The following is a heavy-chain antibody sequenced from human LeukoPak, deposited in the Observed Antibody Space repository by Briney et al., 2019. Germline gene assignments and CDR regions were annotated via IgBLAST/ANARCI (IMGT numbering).Heavy chain of an antibody. D-gene: IGHD1-14*01. Sequence: SETLSLTCTVSGGSISSHFWSWIRQPPGKGLEWIAYIYYSGSTDYNPSLKSRVTISVDTSKNQFSLKLSSVTAADTAVYYCARQTMRTADAFDIWGQGTMVTVSS. CDR2: IYYSGST. J-gene: IGHJ3*02. CDR3: ARQTMRTADAFDI. CDR1: GGSISSHF. V-gene: IGHV4-59*08.